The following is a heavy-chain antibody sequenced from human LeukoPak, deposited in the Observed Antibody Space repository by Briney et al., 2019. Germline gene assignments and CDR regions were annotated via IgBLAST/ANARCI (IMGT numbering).Heavy chain of an antibody. J-gene: IGHJ4*02. Sequence: GGSLRLSCAASGFTFSSYWMSWVRQAPGKGLEWVANIKQDGSEKYYVDSVKGRFTISRDNSKNMLYLQMNSLRAEDTAVYYCVKQSGYRGYDFFDYWGQGALVTVSS. CDR2: IKQDGSEK. V-gene: IGHV3-7*01. D-gene: IGHD5-12*01. CDR1: GFTFSSYW. CDR3: VKQSGYRGYDFFDY.